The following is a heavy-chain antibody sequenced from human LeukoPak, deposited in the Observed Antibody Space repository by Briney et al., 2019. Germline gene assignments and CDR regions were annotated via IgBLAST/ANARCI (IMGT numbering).Heavy chain of an antibody. Sequence: SETLSLTCTVSGGSISSYYWSWIRQPPGKGLEWIGYSYYSGSTNYNPSPNSRVTISVDTSKNQFSLKLSSVTAADTAVYYCARDVADYMDVWGKGTTVTVSS. CDR3: ARDVADYMDV. V-gene: IGHV4-59*01. CDR2: SYYSGST. CDR1: GGSISSYY. J-gene: IGHJ6*03.